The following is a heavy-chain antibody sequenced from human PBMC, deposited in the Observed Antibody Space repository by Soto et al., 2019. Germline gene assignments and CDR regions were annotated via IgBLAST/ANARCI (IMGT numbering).Heavy chain of an antibody. J-gene: IGHJ6*02. Sequence: SETLSLTCAVYGGSFSGYYWSWIRQPPGKGLEWIGEINHSGSTNYNPSLKSRVTISVDTSKNQFSLKLSSVTAADTAVYYCVRDGGDCGYRLIYYYYIGMDVWGQGTTVTVSS. V-gene: IGHV4-34*01. D-gene: IGHD2-21*02. CDR1: GGSFSGYY. CDR3: VRDGGDCGYRLIYYYYIGMDV. CDR2: INHSGST.